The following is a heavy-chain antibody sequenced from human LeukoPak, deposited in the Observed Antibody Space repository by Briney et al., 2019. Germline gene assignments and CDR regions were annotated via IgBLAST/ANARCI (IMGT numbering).Heavy chain of an antibody. CDR3: AKGSGGYYPASDY. CDR1: GLTFNSYV. CDR2: ISGSGANT. J-gene: IGHJ4*02. Sequence: GGSLRLSCAASGLTFNSYVMNWVRQAPGKGLEWVSAISGSGANTYYADSVKGRFTISRDNSKNTLSLQMNSLRAEDTAVYYCAKGSGGYYPASDYWGQGTLVTVPS. D-gene: IGHD3-22*01. V-gene: IGHV3-23*01.